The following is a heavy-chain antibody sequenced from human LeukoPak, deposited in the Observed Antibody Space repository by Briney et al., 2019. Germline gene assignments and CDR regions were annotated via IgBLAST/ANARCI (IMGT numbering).Heavy chain of an antibody. D-gene: IGHD1-7*01. J-gene: IGHJ4*02. CDR1: GFTFSSYA. CDR2: ISYDGSNK. CDR3: ARDHRLELGYFDY. V-gene: IGHV3-30*04. Sequence: GGSLRLSCAASGFTFSSYAMHWDRQAPGKGLEWVAVISYDGSNKYYADSVKGRFTISRDNSKNTLYLQMNSLRAEDTAVYYCARDHRLELGYFDYWGQGTLVTVSS.